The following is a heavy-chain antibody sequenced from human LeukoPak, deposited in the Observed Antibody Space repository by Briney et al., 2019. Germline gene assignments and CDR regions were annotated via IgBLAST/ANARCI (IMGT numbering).Heavy chain of an antibody. V-gene: IGHV1-18*01. D-gene: IGHD3-22*01. Sequence: GASVKVSCKASGYTFTSYGISWVRQAPGQGLEWMGWISAYNGNTNYAQKLQGRVTMTTDTSTSTAYMELRSLRSDDTAVYYCARGSYYYDSSGYRCYYYGMDVWGQGTTVTVSS. CDR1: GYTFTSYG. CDR2: ISAYNGNT. CDR3: ARGSYYYDSSGYRCYYYGMDV. J-gene: IGHJ6*02.